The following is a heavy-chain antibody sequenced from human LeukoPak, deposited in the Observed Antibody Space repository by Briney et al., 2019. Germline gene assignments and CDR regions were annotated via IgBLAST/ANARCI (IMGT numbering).Heavy chain of an antibody. CDR2: VSKDGSNE. D-gene: IGHD5-24*01. V-gene: IGHV3-30*04. CDR1: GFTFSSYG. CDR3: VRDRGDGYNQIDY. J-gene: IGHJ4*02. Sequence: GGSLRLSCAASGFTFSSYGLHWVRQAPGKGLECVAVVSKDGSNEHYADPGKGRFTISRDNSKNTLYLQMNSLRTEDTAVYYCVRDRGDGYNQIDYWGQGTLVTVSS.